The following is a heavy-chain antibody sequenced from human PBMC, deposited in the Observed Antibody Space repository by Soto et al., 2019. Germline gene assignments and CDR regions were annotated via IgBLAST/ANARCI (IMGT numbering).Heavy chain of an antibody. CDR2: IYYSGST. Sequence: SXTLSLTCTVSGGTISSGGYYWSWIRQHPGKGLEWIGYIYYSGSTYYNPSLKSRVTISVDTSKNQFSLKLSSVTAADTAVYYCARDSIDYYYYYMDVWGKGTTVTVSS. J-gene: IGHJ6*03. CDR3: ARDSIDYYYYYMDV. V-gene: IGHV4-31*03. CDR1: GGTISSGGYY.